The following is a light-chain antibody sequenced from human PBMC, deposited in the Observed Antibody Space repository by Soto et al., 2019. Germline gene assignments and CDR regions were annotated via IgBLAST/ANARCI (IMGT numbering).Light chain of an antibody. Sequence: QSALTQPPSASGAPGQTVTISCTGTSSDVGGYNYVSWYQQLPGKAPKLIISEVNNRPSGVPDRFSGSKSGNTASLTVSGLEAEAEDDYYCSSYAVGPYVFGAGTKLTVL. CDR1: SSDVGGYNY. CDR2: EVN. CDR3: SSYAVGPYV. V-gene: IGLV2-8*01. J-gene: IGLJ1*01.